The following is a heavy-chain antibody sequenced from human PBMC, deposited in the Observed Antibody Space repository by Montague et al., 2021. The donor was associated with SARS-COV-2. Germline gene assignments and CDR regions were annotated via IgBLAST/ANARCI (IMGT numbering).Heavy chain of an antibody. CDR2: IYNSGTT. CDR1: GDSTSCPNCY. D-gene: IGHD4-17*01. Sequence: SETLSLTCTVSGDSTSCPNCYWGWIRQAPGKGLDWIGTIYNSGTTYYNPSLKSRLTLSIDTSKNQFSLKLTSVTAADTAVYHCARHRNYGDHSLDNWFHPWGQGTLVTVSS. CDR3: ARHRNYGDHSLDNWFHP. V-gene: IGHV4-39*01. J-gene: IGHJ5*02.